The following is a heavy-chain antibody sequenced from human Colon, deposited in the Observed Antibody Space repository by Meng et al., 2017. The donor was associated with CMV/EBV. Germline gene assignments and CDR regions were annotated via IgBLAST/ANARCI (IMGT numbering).Heavy chain of an antibody. CDR1: GFMFTNNV. V-gene: IGHV3-48*04. CDR3: ARERIVEVPAAAYFQH. Sequence: GGSLRLSCAASGFMFTNNVMNWVRQAPGKGLEWVSYISSRSSTIYYADSVKGRFTISRENAKNSVYLQMNSLRAEDTAIYYCARERIVEVPAAAYFQHWGQGTLVTVSS. D-gene: IGHD2-2*01. J-gene: IGHJ1*01. CDR2: ISSRSSTI.